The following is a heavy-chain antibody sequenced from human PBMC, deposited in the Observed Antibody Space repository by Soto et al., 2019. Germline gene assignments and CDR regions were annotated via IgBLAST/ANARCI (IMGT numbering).Heavy chain of an antibody. J-gene: IGHJ4*02. CDR1: GLTFSSYA. V-gene: IGHV3-64*01. CDR3: ARDPIDDYIWGSYRGSGFDY. D-gene: IGHD3-16*02. Sequence: PGGSLRLSCAASGLTFSSYAMHWVRQAPGKGLEYVSAISSNGGSTYYANSVKGRFTISRDNSKNTLFLQMGSLRVEDMAVYYCARDPIDDYIWGSYRGSGFDYWGQGTLVTVSS. CDR2: ISSNGGST.